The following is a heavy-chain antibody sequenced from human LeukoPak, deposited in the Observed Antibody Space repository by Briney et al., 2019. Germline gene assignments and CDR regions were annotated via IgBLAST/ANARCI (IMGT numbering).Heavy chain of an antibody. CDR3: ARDLLAMVRGVILAFDI. CDR2: ISYDGSNK. D-gene: IGHD3-10*01. J-gene: IGHJ3*02. V-gene: IGHV3-30*04. CDR1: GFTFSSYA. Sequence: PGRSLRLSCAASGFTFSSYAMHWVRQAPGKGLEWVAVISYDGSNKYYADSVKGRFTISRDNSKNTLYLQMNSLRAEDTAVYYCARDLLAMVRGVILAFDIWGQGTMVTVSS.